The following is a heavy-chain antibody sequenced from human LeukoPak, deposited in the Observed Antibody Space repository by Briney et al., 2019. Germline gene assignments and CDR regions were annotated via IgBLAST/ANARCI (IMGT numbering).Heavy chain of an antibody. CDR3: ARGGGYSYGYGVIDY. Sequence: GGSLRLSCAASGFTFSSYGMHWVRQAPGKGLEWVAVIWFDGSNKYYVDSVKGRFTISRDNSKNTLYLQMNSLRAEDTAVYYCARGGGYSYGYGVIDYWGQGTLATVSS. CDR2: IWFDGSNK. J-gene: IGHJ4*02. CDR1: GFTFSSYG. V-gene: IGHV3-33*01. D-gene: IGHD5-18*01.